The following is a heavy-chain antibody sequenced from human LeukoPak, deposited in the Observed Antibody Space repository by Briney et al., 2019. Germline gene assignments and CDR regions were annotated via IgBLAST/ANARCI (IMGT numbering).Heavy chain of an antibody. J-gene: IGHJ5*02. V-gene: IGHV4-4*07. CDR2: IYTSGST. CDR3: ARDRLGYYGSGSYPTYNWFDP. D-gene: IGHD3-10*01. Sequence: SETLSLTCTVSGGSISSYYWSWIRQPAGKGLEWIGRIYTSGSTNYNPSLKSRVTISVETSKNQFSLKLSSVTAADTAVYYCARDRLGYYGSGSYPTYNWFDPWGQGTLVTVSS. CDR1: GGSISSYY.